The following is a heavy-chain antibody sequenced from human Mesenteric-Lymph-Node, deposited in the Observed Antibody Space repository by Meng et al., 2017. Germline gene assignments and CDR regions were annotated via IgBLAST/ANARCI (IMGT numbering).Heavy chain of an antibody. CDR1: GYTFTGYY. J-gene: IGHJ4*02. D-gene: IGHD6-19*01. V-gene: IGHV1-2*06. Sequence: ASVKVSCKASGYTFTGYYMHWVRQAPGQGLEWMGRINPNSGGTNYAQKFQGRVTMTWDTSISTAYMELSRLRSDDTAVYYCATAIAVAGPCFDYWGQGTLVTVSS. CDR3: ATAIAVAGPCFDY. CDR2: INPNSGGT.